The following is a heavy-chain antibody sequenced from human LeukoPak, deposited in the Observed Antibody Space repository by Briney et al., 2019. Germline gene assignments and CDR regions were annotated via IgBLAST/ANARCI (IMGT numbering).Heavy chain of an antibody. D-gene: IGHD6-6*01. V-gene: IGHV4-30-2*01. CDR2: IYHSGST. CDR3: ARVGYSSSFAFDI. J-gene: IGHJ3*02. CDR1: GGSISSGGHS. Sequence: SQTLSLTCAVSGGSISSGGHSWSWIRQPPGKGLEWIGYIYHSGSTYYNPSLKSRVTISVDTSKNQFSLKLSSVTAADTAVYYCARVGYSSSFAFDIWGQGTMVTVSS.